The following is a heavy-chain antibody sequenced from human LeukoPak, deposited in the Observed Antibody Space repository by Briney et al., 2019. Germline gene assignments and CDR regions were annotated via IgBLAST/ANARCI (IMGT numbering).Heavy chain of an antibody. V-gene: IGHV1-8*03. D-gene: IGHD3-22*01. J-gene: IGHJ5*02. CDR2: MNPNSGNT. CDR3: ARGHYYDSSGYFP. CDR1: GYTFTNYD. Sequence: GASVKVSCKASGYTFTNYDINWVRQATGQGLEWMGWMNPNSGNTAYAQNFQGRVTLTRNTSLSTAYMELSSLRSEDTAVYYCARGHYYDSSGYFPWGQGTLVTVSS.